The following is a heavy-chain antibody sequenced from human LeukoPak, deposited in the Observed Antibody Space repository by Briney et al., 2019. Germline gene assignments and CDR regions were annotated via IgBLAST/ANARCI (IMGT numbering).Heavy chain of an antibody. CDR1: GYSIRTAYY. CDR2: VYHSGST. Sequence: SETLSLTCDVAGYSIRTAYYWGWVRQPPGKDRKWIGSVYHSGSTYYNPSLQSRANILVDTSKNQFSLSLTSVTAADTAVYYCARSCFSVGAFDIWGQGTMVTVSS. J-gene: IGHJ3*02. D-gene: IGHD3-16*01. V-gene: IGHV4-38-2*01. CDR3: ARSCFSVGAFDI.